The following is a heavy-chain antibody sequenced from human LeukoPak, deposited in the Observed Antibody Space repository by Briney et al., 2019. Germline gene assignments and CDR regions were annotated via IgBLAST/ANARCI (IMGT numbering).Heavy chain of an antibody. J-gene: IGHJ6*03. CDR2: ISSSSSTI. Sequence: GGSLRLSCAASGFTFSSYSMNWVRQAPGKGLEWVSYISSSSSTIYYADSVKGRFTISRDNAKNSLYLQMNSLRAEDTAVYYCARSYCSSTSCYYYYMGVWGKGTTVTVSS. D-gene: IGHD2-2*01. V-gene: IGHV3-48*01. CDR3: ARSYCSSTSCYYYYMGV. CDR1: GFTFSSYS.